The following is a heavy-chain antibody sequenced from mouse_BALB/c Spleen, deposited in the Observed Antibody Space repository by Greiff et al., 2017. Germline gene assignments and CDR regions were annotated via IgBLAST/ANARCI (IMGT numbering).Heavy chain of an antibody. J-gene: IGHJ4*01. D-gene: IGHD6-1*01. Sequence: VQLQQSGPGLVKPSQSLSLTCSVTGYSITSGYYWNWIRQFPGNKLEWMGYISYDGSNNYNPSLKNRISITRDTSKNQFFLKLNSVTTEDTATYYCARRQLRYAMDYWGQGTSVTVSS. CDR1: GYSITSGYY. CDR3: ARRQLRYAMDY. V-gene: IGHV3-6*02. CDR2: ISYDGSN.